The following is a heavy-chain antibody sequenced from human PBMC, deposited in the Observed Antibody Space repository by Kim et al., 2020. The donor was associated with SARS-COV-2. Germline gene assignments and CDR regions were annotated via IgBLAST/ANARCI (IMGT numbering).Heavy chain of an antibody. J-gene: IGHJ4*02. D-gene: IGHD1-20*01. CDR1: GSTFSNYA. Sequence: GGSLRLSCAVSGSTFSNYAMHWVRQAPGKGLEWMAVISHDGTKTYHIDSVKGRFTISRDNSKNTLYLQMNSLRVEDTAVYYCAREITRGMTTYFDYWGQGTLVTVSS. CDR3: AREITRGMTTYFDY. CDR2: ISHDGTKT. V-gene: IGHV3-30-3*01.